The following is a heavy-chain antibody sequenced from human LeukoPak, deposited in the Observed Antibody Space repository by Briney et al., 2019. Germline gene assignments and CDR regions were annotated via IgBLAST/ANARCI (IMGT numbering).Heavy chain of an antibody. CDR3: ARQKGDSSSSPDY. CDR1: GGSISSYY. Sequence: SETLSLTCTVSGGSISSYYWSWIRQPPGKGLEWIGYIYYSGSTNYNPSLKSRVAISVDTSKNQFSLKLSSVTAADTAVYYCARQKGDSSSSPDYWGQGTLVTVSS. CDR2: IYYSGST. D-gene: IGHD6-6*01. J-gene: IGHJ4*02. V-gene: IGHV4-59*08.